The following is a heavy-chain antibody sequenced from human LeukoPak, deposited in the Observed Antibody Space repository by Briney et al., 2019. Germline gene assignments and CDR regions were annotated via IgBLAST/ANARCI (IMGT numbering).Heavy chain of an antibody. D-gene: IGHD6-19*01. J-gene: IGHJ3*02. V-gene: IGHV3-21*01. CDR2: ISTSSSYI. Sequence: GGSLRLSCAASGFTFSRYSMNWVRQAPGKGLEWVSSISTSSSYIYYADSLKGRFTIPRDNAKNSLYLQMNSLRADDTAVYYCARGDPDISFAVAGEAFDIWGQGTMVTVSS. CDR1: GFTFSRYS. CDR3: ARGDPDISFAVAGEAFDI.